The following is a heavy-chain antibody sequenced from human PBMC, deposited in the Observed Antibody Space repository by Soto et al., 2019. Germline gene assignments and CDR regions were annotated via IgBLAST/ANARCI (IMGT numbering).Heavy chain of an antibody. CDR1: GGSVSSYY. J-gene: IGHJ4*02. CDR2: IYYSGST. CDR3: ARSGQAGILEWLSTYYFDY. Sequence: SETLSLTCTVSGGSVSSYYRSWIRQPPGKGLEWIGYIYYSGSTNYNPSLKSRVTISVDTSKNQFSLKLSSVTAADTAVYYCARSGQAGILEWLSTYYFDYWGQGTLVTVSS. D-gene: IGHD3-3*01. V-gene: IGHV4-59*02.